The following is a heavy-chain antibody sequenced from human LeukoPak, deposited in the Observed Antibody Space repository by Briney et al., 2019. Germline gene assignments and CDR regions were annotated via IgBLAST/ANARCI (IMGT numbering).Heavy chain of an antibody. CDR1: GYTFTSYG. CDR3: ARVRDYYDSSGYDNAFDI. J-gene: IGHJ3*02. CDR2: ISVYNGNT. Sequence: ASVKVSCKASGYTFTSYGISWVRQAPGQGLEWMGWISVYNGNTNYAQKLQGRVTMTTDTSTTTAYMELRSLRSDDTAVYYCARVRDYYDSSGYDNAFDIWGQGTMVTVSS. D-gene: IGHD3-22*01. V-gene: IGHV1-18*01.